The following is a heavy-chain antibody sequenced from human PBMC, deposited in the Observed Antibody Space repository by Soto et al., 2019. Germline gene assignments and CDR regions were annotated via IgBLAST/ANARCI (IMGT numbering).Heavy chain of an antibody. J-gene: IGHJ4*02. CDR3: ARCDFGDSGPPLDH. CDR1: GYTFSSYG. Sequence: QVHLMQSGAEVKSPGASVRVSCKASGYTFSSYGVSWVRQAPGQGLEFMGWISVYNGHTNYAQKFQGRDTMNTDTSTSTAYMELSSLRSADTAVYFCARCDFGDSGPPLDHWGQGTLVTVSA. CDR2: ISVYNGHT. D-gene: IGHD4-17*01. V-gene: IGHV1-18*01.